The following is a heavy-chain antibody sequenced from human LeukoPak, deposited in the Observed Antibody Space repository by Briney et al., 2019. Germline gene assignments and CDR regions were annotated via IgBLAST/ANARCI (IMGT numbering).Heavy chain of an antibody. CDR1: GGSISSYH. CDR3: ARQIASAGTAGFDF. J-gene: IGHJ4*02. Sequence: SETLSLTCTVSGGSISSYHWSWIRQPAGKGLEWIGRIYSTGSTNYNPSLKSRVTMSVDTSKNQFSLRLRSVTAADTAVYYCARQIASAGTAGFDFWGQGALVTVSS. CDR2: IYSTGST. V-gene: IGHV4-4*07. D-gene: IGHD6-13*01.